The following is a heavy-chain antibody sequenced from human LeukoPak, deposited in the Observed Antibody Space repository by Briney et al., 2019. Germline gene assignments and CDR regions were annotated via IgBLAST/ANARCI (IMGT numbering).Heavy chain of an antibody. CDR2: ISGSGSTT. Sequence: GGSLRLSCAASGFTFSDYYMSWVRQAPGKGLEWVSYISGSGSTTYYADSVKGRFTISRDNARNSLYLQMNSPIAEDTAVYYCARAPHGRRGNYLEHWAQGPLVRVST. J-gene: IGHJ4*02. V-gene: IGHV3-11*01. CDR1: GFTFSDYY. CDR3: ARAPHGRRGNYLEH. D-gene: IGHD1-14*01.